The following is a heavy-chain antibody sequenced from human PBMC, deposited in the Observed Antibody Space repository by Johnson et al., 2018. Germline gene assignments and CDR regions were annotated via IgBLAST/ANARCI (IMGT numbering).Heavy chain of an antibody. V-gene: IGHV3-43*01. CDR1: GFTFDDYT. Sequence: VQLVESGGVVVQPGGSLRLSCAASGFTFDDYTTHWVRQAPGKGLEWVSLISWNGGSTYYADSVKGRFTISRDNSKNSLYLQMNSLRTEDTALYYCTKDGGSVAVTSISPHFQHWGQGTLVTVSS. CDR2: ISWNGGST. CDR3: TKDGGSVAVTSISPHFQH. J-gene: IGHJ1*01. D-gene: IGHD6-19*01.